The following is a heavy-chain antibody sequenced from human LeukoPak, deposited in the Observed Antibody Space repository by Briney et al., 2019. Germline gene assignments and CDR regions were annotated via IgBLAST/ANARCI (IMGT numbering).Heavy chain of an antibody. CDR1: GGSISSYY. J-gene: IGHJ4*02. CDR2: IYYSGST. CDR3: ARGNWNDVVGYYFDY. D-gene: IGHD1-1*01. V-gene: IGHV4-59*08. Sequence: SETLSLTCTVSGGSISSYYWSWIRQPPGKGLEWIGYIYYSGSTNYNPSLKSRVTISVDTSKNQFSLKLSSVTAADTAVYYCARGNWNDVVGYYFDYWGQGTLVTVSS.